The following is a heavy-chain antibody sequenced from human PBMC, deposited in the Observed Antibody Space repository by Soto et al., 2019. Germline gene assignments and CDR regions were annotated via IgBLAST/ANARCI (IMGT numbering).Heavy chain of an antibody. CDR3: ARDSAAYYFDY. Sequence: GGSLRLSCAASGITFSSYAMTWVRQAPGKGLEWVSAISNRGNRTYYADAVKGRFTISRDNSKNTLYLQMNSLRAEDTAVYYCARDSAAYYFDYWGQGTLVTVS. CDR2: ISNRGNRT. D-gene: IGHD2-2*01. CDR1: GITFSSYA. J-gene: IGHJ4*02. V-gene: IGHV3-23*01.